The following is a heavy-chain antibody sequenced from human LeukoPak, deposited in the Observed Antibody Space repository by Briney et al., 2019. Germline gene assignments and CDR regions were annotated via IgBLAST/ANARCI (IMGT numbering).Heavy chain of an antibody. Sequence: GGSLRLSCAASGFTFSSYAMSWVRQAPGKGLEWVSAISGSGGSTYYADSVKGRVTISRDNSKNKRYLQMNSLRAEDTAVYYCAKESARTYYYDSSGYSFFDYWGQGTLVTVSS. D-gene: IGHD3-22*01. V-gene: IGHV3-23*01. CDR3: AKESARTYYYDSSGYSFFDY. J-gene: IGHJ4*02. CDR1: GFTFSSYA. CDR2: ISGSGGST.